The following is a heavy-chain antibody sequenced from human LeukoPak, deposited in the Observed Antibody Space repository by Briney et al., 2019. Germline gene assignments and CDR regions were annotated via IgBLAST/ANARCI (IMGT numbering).Heavy chain of an antibody. D-gene: IGHD3-10*01. V-gene: IGHV4-59*08. CDR1: GGSISGYY. J-gene: IGHJ4*02. CDR3: ARHCVEATGTFDY. Sequence: PSETLSLTCSVSGGSISGYYWSWFRQPPGKGLEWIGYVRDSEIVYNPSLKSRVTLSLDTSKNQISLKWSSVTAADTAVYQCARHCVEATGTFDYWGQGTLVTVSS. CDR2: VRDSEI.